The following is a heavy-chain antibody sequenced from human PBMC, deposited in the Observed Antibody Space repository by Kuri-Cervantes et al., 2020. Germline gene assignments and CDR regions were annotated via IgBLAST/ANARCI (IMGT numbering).Heavy chain of an antibody. D-gene: IGHD3-9*01. CDR1: GFTFSSYW. V-gene: IGHV3-7*04. Sequence: GGSLRLSCAASGFTFSSYWMSWVRQAPGKGLEWVANIKQDGSEKYYLDSVKGRFTISRDNADNSLYLQMNSLRAEDTAVYYCARGAVLRYFDWLPLQYYFDYWGQGTLVTVSS. CDR3: ARGAVLRYFDWLPLQYYFDY. J-gene: IGHJ4*02. CDR2: IKQDGSEK.